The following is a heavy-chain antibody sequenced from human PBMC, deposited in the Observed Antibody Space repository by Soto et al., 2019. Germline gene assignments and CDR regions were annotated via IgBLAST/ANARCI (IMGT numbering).Heavy chain of an antibody. CDR2: ISSSSSTI. J-gene: IGHJ6*02. CDR1: GFTFSSYS. CDR3: ASDWVVIAAADYYYYYGMDV. V-gene: IGHV3-48*02. Sequence: EVQLVESGGGLVQPGGSLRLSCAASGFTFSSYSMNWVRQAPGKGLEWVSYISSSSSTIYYADSVKGRFTISRDNAXXTXYXXMNSLRDEDTAVYYCASDWVVIAAADYYYYYGMDVWGQGTTVTVSS. D-gene: IGHD6-13*01.